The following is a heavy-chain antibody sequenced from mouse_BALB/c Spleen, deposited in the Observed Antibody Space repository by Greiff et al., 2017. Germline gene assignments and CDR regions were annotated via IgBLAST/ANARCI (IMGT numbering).Heavy chain of an antibody. D-gene: IGHD1-1*01. J-gene: IGHJ4*01. CDR1: GYTFTSYT. V-gene: IGHV1-4*01. Sequence: QVQLKQSGAELARPGASVKMSCKASGYTFTSYTMHWVKQRPGQGLEWIGYINPSSGYTNYNQKFKDKATLTADKSSSTAYMQLSSLTSEDSAVYYCARRLITTDYYAMDYWGQGTSVTVSS. CDR2: INPSSGYT. CDR3: ARRLITTDYYAMDY.